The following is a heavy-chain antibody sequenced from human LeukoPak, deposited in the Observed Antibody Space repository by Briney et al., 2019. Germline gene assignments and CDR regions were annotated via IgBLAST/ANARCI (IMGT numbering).Heavy chain of an antibody. V-gene: IGHV3-30*18. CDR1: GFTFSNYA. D-gene: IGHD6-13*01. Sequence: GGSLGLSCAASGFTFSNYAMHWVRQAPGKGLEWVAVVSSDGNSKYYADSMKGRFTISRDNSKNTLYLQINSLRADDTAVFYCAKDGGRAAAGTVDSWGQGALVTVSS. CDR2: VSSDGNSK. J-gene: IGHJ4*02. CDR3: AKDGGRAAAGTVDS.